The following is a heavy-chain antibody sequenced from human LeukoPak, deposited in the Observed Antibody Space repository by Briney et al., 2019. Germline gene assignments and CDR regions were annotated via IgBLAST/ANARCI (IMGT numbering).Heavy chain of an antibody. Sequence: PGGSLRLSCAASGFTVSSNYMSWVRQAPGKGLEWVSGINWNGGSTGYADSVKGRFTISRDNAKNSLYLQMNSLRAEDTALYYCARVISDWTYYYYMDVWGKGTTVTVSS. CDR3: ARVISDWTYYYYMDV. V-gene: IGHV3-20*04. CDR2: INWNGGST. CDR1: GFTVSSNY. D-gene: IGHD3-10*01. J-gene: IGHJ6*03.